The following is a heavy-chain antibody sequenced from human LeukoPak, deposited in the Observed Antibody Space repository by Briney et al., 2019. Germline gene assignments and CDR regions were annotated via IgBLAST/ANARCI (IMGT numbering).Heavy chain of an antibody. J-gene: IGHJ4*02. CDR1: GGSISSYY. V-gene: IGHV4-59*01. D-gene: IGHD3-10*01. CDR3: AGGLWFGEFKVFQNDY. Sequence: SETLSLTCTVSGGSISSYYWSWIRQPPGKGLEWIGYIYYSGSTNYNPSLKSRVTISVDTSKNQFSLKLGSVTAADTAVYYCAGGLWFGEFKVFQNDYWGQGTLVTVSS. CDR2: IYYSGST.